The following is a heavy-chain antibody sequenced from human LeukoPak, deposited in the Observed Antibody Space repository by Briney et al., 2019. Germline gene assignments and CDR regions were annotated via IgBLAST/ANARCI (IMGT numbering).Heavy chain of an antibody. CDR2: ISGRGASK. Sequence: GGSLRLSCAASGITFSSYSMNWVRQAPGKGLEWVSGISGRGASKYYADSVKGRFTISRDNSKNTLYLQMNSLRAEDTAVYYCAKGVVVAPDVTPFDYWGQGTLVTVSS. CDR1: GITFSSYS. CDR3: AKGVVVAPDVTPFDY. D-gene: IGHD2-2*01. V-gene: IGHV3-23*01. J-gene: IGHJ4*02.